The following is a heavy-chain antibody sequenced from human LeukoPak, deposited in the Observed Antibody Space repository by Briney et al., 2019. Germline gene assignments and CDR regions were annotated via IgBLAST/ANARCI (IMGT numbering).Heavy chain of an antibody. CDR2: ITSGSGRI. V-gene: IGHV3-48*02. D-gene: IGHD3-9*01. CDR3: ARITTYFDVSTGLVGAFHI. CDR1: GLTFNGYT. Sequence: GGSQSLSCAASGLTFNGYTMKGVRQAPRKGLEWVSSITSGSGRIYYGVSVEGRFNISRDNDENTLYLHMNRLRDEDQHVYYYARITTYFDVSTGLVGAFHIWPQETMDSVSS. J-gene: IGHJ3*02.